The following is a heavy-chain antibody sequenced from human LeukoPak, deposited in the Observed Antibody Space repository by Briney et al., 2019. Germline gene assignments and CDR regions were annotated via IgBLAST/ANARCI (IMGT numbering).Heavy chain of an antibody. D-gene: IGHD7-27*01. CDR2: VSYDGSNK. V-gene: IGHV3-30-3*01. J-gene: IGHJ4*02. CDR1: GFTFSSYA. CDR3: ATIGDRRTGELYRIDY. Sequence: GGSLRLSCAASGFTFSSYAMHWVRQAPGKGLEWVAVVSYDGSNKYYADSVKGRFTISRDNSKNTLYLQMNSPRAEDAAVYYCATIGDRRTGELYRIDYWGQGTLVTVSS.